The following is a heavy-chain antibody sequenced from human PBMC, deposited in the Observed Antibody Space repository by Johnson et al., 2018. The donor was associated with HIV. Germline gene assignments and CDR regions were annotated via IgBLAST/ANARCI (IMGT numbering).Heavy chain of an antibody. CDR3: ARDREYGLAWGWALDI. Sequence: VQLVESGGVVVQPGGSLRLSCAASGFTFDDYTMHWVRQAPGKGLEWVAVISSDGSNKNYADSVKGRFTISRDTSKNTLYLQTNSLRGEDTAVYYCARDREYGLAWGWALDIWGQGTMVTVSS. D-gene: IGHD6-19*01. J-gene: IGHJ3*02. CDR2: ISSDGSNK. V-gene: IGHV3-30*03. CDR1: GFTFDDYT.